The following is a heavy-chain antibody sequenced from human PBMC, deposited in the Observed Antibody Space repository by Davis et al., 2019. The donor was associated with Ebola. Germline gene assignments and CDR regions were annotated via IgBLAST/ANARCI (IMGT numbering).Heavy chain of an antibody. D-gene: IGHD6-19*01. V-gene: IGHV4-59*08. Sequence: SETLSLTCTVSGGSISSYYWSWIRQPPGKGLEWIGYIYYSGSTNYNPSLKSRVTISVDTSKNQFSLKLSSVTAADTAVYYCARQPPGSGWQYFDYWGQGTLVTVSS. CDR2: IYYSGST. CDR3: ARQPPGSGWQYFDY. J-gene: IGHJ4*02. CDR1: GGSISSYY.